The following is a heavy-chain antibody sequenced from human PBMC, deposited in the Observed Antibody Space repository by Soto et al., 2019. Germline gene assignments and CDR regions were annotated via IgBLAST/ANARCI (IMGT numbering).Heavy chain of an antibody. CDR2: ISGSGGST. CDR1: GFTFSSYA. CDR3: AKYRQLSPVTPEFFQH. V-gene: IGHV3-23*01. J-gene: IGHJ1*01. D-gene: IGHD4-17*01. Sequence: GESLKISCAASGFTFSSYAMSWVRQAPGKGLEWVSAISGSGGSTYYADSVKGRFTISRDNSKNTLYLQMNSLRAEDTALYYCAKYRQLSPVTPEFFQHWGQGPLVTVSS.